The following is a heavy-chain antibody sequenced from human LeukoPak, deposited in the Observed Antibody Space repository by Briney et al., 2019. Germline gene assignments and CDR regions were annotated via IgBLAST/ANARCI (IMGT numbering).Heavy chain of an antibody. CDR2: ISSSGSTI. J-gene: IGHJ6*03. Sequence: GGSLRLSCAASGFTFSSYEMNWVRQAPGKGLEWVSYISSSGSTIYYADSVKGRFTISRDNAKNSLYLQMISLRAEDTALYYCARGATYYYYIDVWGKGTTVTVSS. V-gene: IGHV3-48*03. CDR1: GFTFSSYE. CDR3: ARGATYYYYIDV.